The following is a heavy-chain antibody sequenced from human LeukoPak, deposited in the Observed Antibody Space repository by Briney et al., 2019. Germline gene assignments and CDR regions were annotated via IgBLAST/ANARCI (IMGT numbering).Heavy chain of an antibody. J-gene: IGHJ4*02. D-gene: IGHD1-26*01. CDR3: ARGAGGTFPFDY. CDR1: GFTVNNY. Sequence: PGGSLRLSCAATGFTVNNYMSWVRQAPGKGLECVSVIYSGGNTYYADSVKGRFTISRDNSKNTLFLQMNSLRADDTAVYYCARGAGGTFPFDYWGQGTLVTVSS. CDR2: IYSGGNT. V-gene: IGHV3-66*01.